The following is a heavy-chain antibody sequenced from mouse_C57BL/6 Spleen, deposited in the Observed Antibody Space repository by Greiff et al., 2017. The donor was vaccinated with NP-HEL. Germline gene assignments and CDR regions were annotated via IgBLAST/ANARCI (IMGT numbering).Heavy chain of an antibody. CDR1: GYAFSSYW. CDR3: ALYDYDRYFDV. Sequence: VKLQESGAELVKPGASVKISCKASGYAFSSYWMNWVKQRPGKGLEWIGQIYPGDGDTNYNGKFKGKATLTADKSSSTAYMQLSSLTSEDSAVYFCALYDYDRYFDVWGTGTTVTVSS. D-gene: IGHD2-4*01. J-gene: IGHJ1*03. V-gene: IGHV1-80*01. CDR2: IYPGDGDT.